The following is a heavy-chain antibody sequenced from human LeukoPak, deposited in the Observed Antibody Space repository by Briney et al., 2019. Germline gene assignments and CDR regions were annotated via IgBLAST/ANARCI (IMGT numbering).Heavy chain of an antibody. J-gene: IGHJ4*02. CDR2: IIPILGIA. V-gene: IGHV1-69*04. D-gene: IGHD1-1*01. CDR1: GGTFSSYA. CDR3: AKELEGRYYFDY. Sequence: ASVKVSCKASGGTFSSYAISWVRQAPGQGLEWMGRIIPILGIANYAQKFQGRVTITADKSTSTAYMELSSLRSEDTAVYYCAKELEGRYYFDYWGQGTLVTVSS.